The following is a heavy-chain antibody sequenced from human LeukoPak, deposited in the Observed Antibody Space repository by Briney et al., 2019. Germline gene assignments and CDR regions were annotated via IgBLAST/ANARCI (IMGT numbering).Heavy chain of an antibody. V-gene: IGHV3-33*06. Sequence: GRSLRLSCAASGFTFSSYGMHWVRQAPGKGLEWVAVIWYDGSNKYYADSVKGRFTISRDNSKNTLYLQMNRLRAEDTAVYYCAKAFGSGSYKYMDVWGKGTTVTVSS. CDR1: GFTFSSYG. J-gene: IGHJ6*03. CDR3: AKAFGSGSYKYMDV. D-gene: IGHD3-10*01. CDR2: IWYDGSNK.